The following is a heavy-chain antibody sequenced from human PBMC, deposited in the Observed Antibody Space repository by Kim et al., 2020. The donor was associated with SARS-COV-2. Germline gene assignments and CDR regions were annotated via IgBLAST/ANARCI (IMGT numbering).Heavy chain of an antibody. Sequence: SETLSLTCTVSGGSISSSSYYWGWIRQPPGKGLEWIGSIYYSGSTYYNPSLKSRVTISVDTSKNQFSLKLSSVTAADTAVYYCADLSTVVTPYDDYYYGMDVWGQGTTVTVYS. CDR2: IYYSGST. V-gene: IGHV4-39*01. D-gene: IGHD4-17*01. CDR1: GGSISSSSYY. J-gene: IGHJ6*02. CDR3: ADLSTVVTPYDDYYYGMDV.